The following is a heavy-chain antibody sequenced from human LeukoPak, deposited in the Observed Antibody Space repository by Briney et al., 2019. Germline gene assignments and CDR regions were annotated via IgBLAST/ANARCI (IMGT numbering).Heavy chain of an antibody. CDR1: GYTFTSYG. CDR2: INPSNGGT. Sequence: ASVKVSCKASGYTFTSYGISWVRQAPGQGLQWMGWINPSNGGTNYEQEFQGRVTMTRDTSISTAYMELRSLRSDDTAVYYCARGTHTHQLVHPFDYWGQGTLVTVSS. CDR3: ARGTHTHQLVHPFDY. J-gene: IGHJ4*02. D-gene: IGHD6-13*01. V-gene: IGHV1-2*02.